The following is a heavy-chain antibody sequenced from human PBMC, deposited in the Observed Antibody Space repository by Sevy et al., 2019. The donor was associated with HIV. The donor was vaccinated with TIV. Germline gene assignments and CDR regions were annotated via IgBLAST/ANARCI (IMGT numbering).Heavy chain of an antibody. D-gene: IGHD3-10*01. CDR3: VSVPGISIVRAVIDWFDP. Sequence: GGSLRLSCAASGFIFSTYWMTWVRQAPGKGLEWVANINQDGRETNYVDSVEGRLTISRDNAKNSLYLQMNSQRVEDTAVYYCVSVPGISIVRAVIDWFDPWGQGPLVTVSS. V-gene: IGHV3-7*03. CDR1: GFIFSTYW. J-gene: IGHJ5*02. CDR2: INQDGRET.